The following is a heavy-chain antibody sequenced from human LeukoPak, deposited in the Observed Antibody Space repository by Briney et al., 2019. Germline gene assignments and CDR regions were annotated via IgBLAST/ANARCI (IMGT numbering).Heavy chain of an antibody. CDR2: IYSGGST. Sequence: PGESLKISCKGSGYSFTSYWISWVRQAPGKGLEWVSVIYSGGSTYYADSVKGRFTISRDNSKNTLYLQMNSLRAEDTAVYYCARDTRYRGWYDYWGQGTLVTVSS. J-gene: IGHJ4*02. V-gene: IGHV3-53*01. D-gene: IGHD6-19*01. CDR3: ARDTRYRGWYDY. CDR1: GYSFTSYW.